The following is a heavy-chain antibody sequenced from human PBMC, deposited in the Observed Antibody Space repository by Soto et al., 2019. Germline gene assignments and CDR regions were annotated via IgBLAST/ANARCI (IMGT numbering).Heavy chain of an antibody. D-gene: IGHD1-1*01. Sequence: QVQLQESGPGLVRPSENLSLTCSVSDGSISGLYWTWVRRSPGKGLEWIGWIYSSGTTNYKPSLTSRVAFSVDTSKNQFSLKLTSVTAADTAIYYCARLRNHYFMDAWGKGTTVAVSS. CDR1: DGSISGLY. CDR2: IYSSGTT. CDR3: ARLRNHYFMDA. J-gene: IGHJ6*03. V-gene: IGHV4-59*08.